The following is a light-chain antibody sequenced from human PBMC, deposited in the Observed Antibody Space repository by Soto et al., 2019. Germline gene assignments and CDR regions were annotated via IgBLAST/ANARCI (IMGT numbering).Light chain of an antibody. Sequence: IVMTQSPATLPVSPGERATLSCRATQRVSTNLAWYQQKPGQAPRLLIYAASSRATGVPARFSGSGSGTELTLTISSLQSEDFALYYCQQYNNWPYTFGQGTRLEVK. CDR3: QQYNNWPYT. CDR2: AAS. V-gene: IGKV3-15*01. J-gene: IGKJ2*01. CDR1: QRVSTN.